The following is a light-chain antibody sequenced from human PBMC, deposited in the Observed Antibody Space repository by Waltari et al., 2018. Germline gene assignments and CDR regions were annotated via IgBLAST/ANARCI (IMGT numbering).Light chain of an antibody. J-gene: IGLJ2*01. V-gene: IGLV1-44*01. CDR3: AAWDDSLSGVV. CDR2: SGN. Sequence: QSLLTQPPSASGTPGQRVTIPCSGSLPHIGSDSLNWSLHPPGTAPKLLIYSGNQRPSGVPDRFSGSRSGTSASLAISGLQSEDEADYYCAAWDDSLSGVVFGGGTKVTVL. CDR1: LPHIGSDS.